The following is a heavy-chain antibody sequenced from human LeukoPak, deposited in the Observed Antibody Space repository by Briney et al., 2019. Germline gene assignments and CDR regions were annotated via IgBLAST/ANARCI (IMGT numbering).Heavy chain of an antibody. CDR1: GYTFSKYD. D-gene: IGHD3-10*01. CDR2: ITPRGGI. J-gene: IGHJ4*02. CDR3: SRDPLWFGELLLDY. V-gene: IGHV1-46*01. Sequence: SVNVSCMASGYTFSKYDKHWVRQAPGQGHERMGMITPRGGISYAQNSQGRVTMTRDRTTNTVHMELSSRSSDDTAVYYCSRDPLWFGELLLDYWGQGTLVTVSS.